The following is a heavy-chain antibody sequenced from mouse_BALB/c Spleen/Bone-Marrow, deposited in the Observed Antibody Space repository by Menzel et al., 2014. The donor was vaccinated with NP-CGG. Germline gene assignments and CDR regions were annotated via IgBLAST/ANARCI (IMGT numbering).Heavy chain of an antibody. V-gene: IGHV1-5*01. CDR3: TRRWLLHGFYAMDY. CDR1: GYSFTSYW. CDR2: IYPGNSDT. J-gene: IGHJ4*01. D-gene: IGHD2-3*01. Sequence: VQLKQSGTVLARPGASVKMSCKASGYSFTSYWMHWVKQRPGQGLEWIGAIYPGNSDTSYNQKFKGKAKLTAVTSASTAYMELSSLTNEDSAVHYCTRRWLLHGFYAMDYWGQGTSVTVSS.